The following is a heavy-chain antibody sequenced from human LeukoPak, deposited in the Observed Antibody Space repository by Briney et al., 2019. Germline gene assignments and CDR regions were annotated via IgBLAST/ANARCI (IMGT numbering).Heavy chain of an antibody. Sequence: GASVKVSYKASGYTFTSCDINWVRQATGQGLEWMGWMNPNSGNTGYAQKFQGRVTMTRNTSISTAYMELSSLRSEDTAVYYCATGYIVATITFDYFDYWGQGTLVTVSS. CDR3: ATGYIVATITFDYFDY. D-gene: IGHD5-12*01. J-gene: IGHJ4*02. CDR2: MNPNSGNT. V-gene: IGHV1-8*01. CDR1: GYTFTSCD.